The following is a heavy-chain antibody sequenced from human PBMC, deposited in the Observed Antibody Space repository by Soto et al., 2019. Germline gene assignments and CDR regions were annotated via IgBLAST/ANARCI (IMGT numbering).Heavy chain of an antibody. D-gene: IGHD1-7*01. CDR3: ARLSITGTDDY. J-gene: IGHJ4*02. CDR1: GGSFSGYY. V-gene: IGHV4-34*01. Sequence: SETLSLTCAVYGGSFSGYYWSWIRQPPGKGLEWIGEINHSGSTNYNPSLKSRVTISVDTSKNQFSLKLSSVTAADTAVYYCARLSITGTDDYWGQGTLVTVSS. CDR2: INHSGST.